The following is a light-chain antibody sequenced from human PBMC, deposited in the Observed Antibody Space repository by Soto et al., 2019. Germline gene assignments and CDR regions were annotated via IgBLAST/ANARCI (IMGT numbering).Light chain of an antibody. CDR3: SSYTSSSRWV. V-gene: IGLV2-14*01. CDR1: SSDVGGYKY. J-gene: IGLJ3*02. CDR2: DVS. Sequence: QLVLTQPASVSGSPGQSITISCTGTSSDVGGYKYVSWYQQHPGKAPKLMIYDVSNRPSGVSNRFSGSKSGNTASLTISGLQAEDEADYHCSSYTSSSRWVFGGGTKVTVL.